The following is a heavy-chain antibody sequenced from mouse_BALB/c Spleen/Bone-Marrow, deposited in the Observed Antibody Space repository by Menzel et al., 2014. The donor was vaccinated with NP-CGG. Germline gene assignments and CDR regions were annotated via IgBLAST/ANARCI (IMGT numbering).Heavy chain of an antibody. CDR2: IYPGGGYT. CDR1: GYTFTNYW. J-gene: IGHJ2*01. V-gene: IGHV1-63*02. D-gene: IGHD3-3*01. Sequence: QVQLQQSGAELVRPGTSVKMSCKAAGYTFTNYWIGWVKPRPGHGLEWIGDIYPGGGYTNYNEKFKGKATLTADTSSSTAYLQLSSLTSEDSAFYYCARGHYFDYWGQGTTLTVSS. CDR3: ARGHYFDY.